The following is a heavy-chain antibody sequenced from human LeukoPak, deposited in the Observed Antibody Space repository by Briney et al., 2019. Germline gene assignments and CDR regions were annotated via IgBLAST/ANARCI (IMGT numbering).Heavy chain of an antibody. CDR1: GFTVNSNY. Sequence: PGGSLRLSCAASGFTVNSNYMSWVRQAPGKGLEWVSVIYSGGSTYYADSVKGRFTISRDNSKNTLYLQMNSLRAEDTAVYYCARDKLEAYDFWSGVSYNYYMDVWGKGTTVTASS. CDR3: ARDKLEAYDFWSGVSYNYYMDV. D-gene: IGHD3-3*01. V-gene: IGHV3-53*01. CDR2: IYSGGST. J-gene: IGHJ6*03.